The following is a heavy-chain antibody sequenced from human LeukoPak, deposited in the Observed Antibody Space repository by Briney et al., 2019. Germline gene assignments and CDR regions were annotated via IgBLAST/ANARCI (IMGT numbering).Heavy chain of an antibody. J-gene: IGHJ4*02. CDR2: IYYSGST. V-gene: IGHV4-59*01. CDR1: GGSISSYY. CDR3: AGGYCSGGSCYYPFVY. D-gene: IGHD2-15*01. Sequence: SETLSLTCTVSGGSISSYYWSWIRQPPGKGLEWIGYIYYSGSTNYNPSLKSRVTISVDTSKNQFSLKLSSVTAADTAVYYCAGGYCSGGSCYYPFVYWGQGTLVTVSS.